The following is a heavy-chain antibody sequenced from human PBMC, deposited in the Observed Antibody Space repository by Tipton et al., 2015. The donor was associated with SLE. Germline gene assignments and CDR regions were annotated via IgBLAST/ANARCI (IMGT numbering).Heavy chain of an antibody. D-gene: IGHD4-11*01. CDR2: MYSSGDT. V-gene: IGHV3-66*03. CDR1: TFTVSSNY. Sequence: SLRLSCAASTFTVSSNYMTWVRQPPGMGLEWVALMYSSGDTQYADSVKGRFTVSRDSSKNTLYLQMNILRPDDTAVYYCAKEGRSQLYWYFDLWGRGTLVTVSS. CDR3: AKEGRSQLYWYFDL. J-gene: IGHJ2*01.